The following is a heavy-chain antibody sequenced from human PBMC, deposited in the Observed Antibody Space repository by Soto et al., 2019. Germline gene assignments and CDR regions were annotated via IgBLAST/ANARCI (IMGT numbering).Heavy chain of an antibody. Sequence: GGSLRLSCAASGFTFNSYGMHWVRQGPGNGLEWVAFISYDSTKTYYADSVKGRFTISRDNSNSALYVQMNSLTGEDTAVYYCARTRSAWSDFHYYSLDVWGQGTTVTAP. V-gene: IGHV3-30*03. CDR1: GFTFNSYG. CDR2: ISYDSTKT. CDR3: ARTRSAWSDFHYYSLDV. D-gene: IGHD1-26*01. J-gene: IGHJ6*02.